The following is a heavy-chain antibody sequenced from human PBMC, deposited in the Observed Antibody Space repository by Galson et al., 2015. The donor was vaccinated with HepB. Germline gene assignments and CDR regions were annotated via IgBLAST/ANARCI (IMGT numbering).Heavy chain of an antibody. CDR3: AREIVGATSGDFTMDY. CDR2: INPNSGGT. D-gene: IGHD1-26*01. CDR1: GYTFTGYY. Sequence: ASVKVSCKASGYTFTGYYMHWVRQAPGQGLEWMGWINPNSGGTNYAQKFQGRVTMTRDTSISTAYMELSRLRSDDTAVYYCAREIVGATSGDFTMDYWGQGTLVTVSS. J-gene: IGHJ4*02. V-gene: IGHV1-2*02.